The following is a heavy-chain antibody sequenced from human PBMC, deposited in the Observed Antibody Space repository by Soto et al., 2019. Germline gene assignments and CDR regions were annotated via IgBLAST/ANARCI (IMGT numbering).Heavy chain of an antibody. CDR3: AGAARVVVAATPATTDY. CDR2: ISYDGKND. D-gene: IGHD2-15*01. V-gene: IGHV3-30*04. J-gene: IGHJ4*02. CDR1: GFTFRSYA. Sequence: GGSLRLSCVASGFTFRSYAMYWVREAPGKGLEWVGSISYDGKNDFYAASVKGRFTISRDNSKNTVYLEMYNLREEDTAVYYCAGAARVVVAATPATTDYWGQGTLVTVSS.